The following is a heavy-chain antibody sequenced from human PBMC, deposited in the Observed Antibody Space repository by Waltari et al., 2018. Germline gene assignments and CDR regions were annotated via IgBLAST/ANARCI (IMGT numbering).Heavy chain of an antibody. D-gene: IGHD1-26*01. Sequence: QVQLQQWGAGLLKPSETLSLTCAVYGGSFRDYYWSRIRPPPGKGLEWIGEINHSGSTNYNPSLKSRVTISVDTSKNQFSLKLSSVTAADTAVFYCARAPGGSLYFQHWGQGTLVTVSS. V-gene: IGHV4-34*01. CDR3: ARAPGGSLYFQH. CDR1: GGSFRDYY. J-gene: IGHJ1*01. CDR2: INHSGST.